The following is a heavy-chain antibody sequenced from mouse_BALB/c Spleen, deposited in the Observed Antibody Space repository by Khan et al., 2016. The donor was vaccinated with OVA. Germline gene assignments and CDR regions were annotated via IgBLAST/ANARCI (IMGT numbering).Heavy chain of an antibody. CDR1: GFSLTSYA. Sequence: QVQLKESGPGLVAPSQSLSITCTVTGFSLTSYAIHWIRQPPGKGLEWLGVIWAGGSTNYNLALMSRLSISKDNSKSQVFLKMNSLQTHDTAIYYCARNREPDYFDYWGQGTTLTVSS. V-gene: IGHV2-9*02. J-gene: IGHJ2*01. CDR2: IWAGGST. CDR3: ARNREPDYFDY.